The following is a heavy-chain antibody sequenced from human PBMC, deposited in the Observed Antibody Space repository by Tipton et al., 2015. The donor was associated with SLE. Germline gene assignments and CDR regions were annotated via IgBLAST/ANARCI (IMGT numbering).Heavy chain of an antibody. Sequence: QLVQSGAEVKKPGASVKVSCKASGYTFSSYGISWVREAPGQGLEWMGWISGYNGNTKYIQMLQGRVTMTTDTSTSTAYMEVRSLRSDDTAVYYCASDPFVLDDYGDYDSGAFDIWGQGTMVTVSS. J-gene: IGHJ3*02. CDR1: GYTFSSYG. CDR3: ASDPFVLDDYGDYDSGAFDI. CDR2: ISGYNGNT. D-gene: IGHD4-17*01. V-gene: IGHV1-18*01.